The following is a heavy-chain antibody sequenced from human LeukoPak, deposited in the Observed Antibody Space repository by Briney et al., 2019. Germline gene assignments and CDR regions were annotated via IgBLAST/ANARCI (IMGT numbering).Heavy chain of an antibody. V-gene: IGHV3-30-3*01. CDR3: ARERIAAAGRNAFDI. CDR1: GFTFSNYA. J-gene: IGHJ3*02. D-gene: IGHD6-13*01. Sequence: QSGRSLRLSCAASGFTFSNYAMHWVRQAPGKGLEWVAGISYDGSNKYYADAVKGRFTISRDNSKNTLHLQMNSLRVEDTAVYYCARERIAAAGRNAFDIWGQGTMVTVSS. CDR2: ISYDGSNK.